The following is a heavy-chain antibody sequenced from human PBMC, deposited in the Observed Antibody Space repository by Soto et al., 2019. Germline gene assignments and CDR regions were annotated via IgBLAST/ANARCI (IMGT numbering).Heavy chain of an antibody. D-gene: IGHD5-12*01. J-gene: IGHJ4*02. CDR2: IYYSGST. CDR3: ARGGGGYNSGGYFDY. V-gene: IGHV4-30-4*01. CDR1: GGSISSGDYY. Sequence: KPSETLSLTCTVSGGSISSGDYYWSWIRQPPGKGLEWIGYIYYSGSTYYNPSLKSRVTISVDTSKNQFSLKLSSVTAADTAVYYCARGGGGYNSGGYFDYWGQGTLVTVSS.